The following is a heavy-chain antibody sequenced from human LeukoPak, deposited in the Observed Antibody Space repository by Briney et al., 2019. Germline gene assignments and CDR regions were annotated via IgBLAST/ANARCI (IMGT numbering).Heavy chain of an antibody. J-gene: IGHJ4*02. CDR1: GFTFSSYG. CDR2: IRYDGSNK. V-gene: IGHV3-30*02. CDR3: ATVGSGSGWYGYYFDY. D-gene: IGHD6-19*01. Sequence: PGGSLRLSCAASGFTFSSYGMHWVRQAPGKGLEWVAFIRYDGSNKYYADSVKGRFTISRDNAKNSLYLQMNSLRAEDTAVYYCATVGSGSGWYGYYFDYWGQGTLVTVSS.